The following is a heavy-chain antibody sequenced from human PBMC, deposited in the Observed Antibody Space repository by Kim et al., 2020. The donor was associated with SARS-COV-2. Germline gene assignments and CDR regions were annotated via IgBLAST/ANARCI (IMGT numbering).Heavy chain of an antibody. V-gene: IGHV3-30*07. D-gene: IGHD3-22*01. Sequence: VKGRFTISRDNSKDALYLQMNSLRAEDTAVYYCARGGAYYYDSSGYSPDYWGQGTLVTVSS. J-gene: IGHJ4*02. CDR3: ARGGAYYYDSSGYSPDY.